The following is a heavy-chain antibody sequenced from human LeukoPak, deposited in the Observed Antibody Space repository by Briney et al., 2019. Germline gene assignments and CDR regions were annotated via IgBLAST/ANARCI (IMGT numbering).Heavy chain of an antibody. J-gene: IGHJ4*02. CDR3: ARDRYYDSGSYYN. V-gene: IGHV4-61*01. CDR1: GYSISSGYY. CDR2: IYYSGST. Sequence: PSETLSLTCTVSGYSISSGYYWGWIRQPPGKGLEWIGYIYYSGSTNYNPSLKSRVTISVDTSKNQFSLKLSSVTAADTAVYYCARDRYYDSGSYYNWGQGTLVTVSS. D-gene: IGHD3-10*01.